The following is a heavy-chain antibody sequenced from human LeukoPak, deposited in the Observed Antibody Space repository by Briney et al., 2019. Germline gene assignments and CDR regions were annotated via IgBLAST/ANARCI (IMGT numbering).Heavy chain of an antibody. CDR1: GFTFSTHM. Sequence: GGSLRLSCAASGFTFSTHMMHWVRQAPGKGLVWVSRIYGDSSSTTYADSVRGRFTISRDNAKNTLFLQMNSLRAEDTAVYYCVMGVITPFDNWGQGTLVTVSS. V-gene: IGHV3-74*01. D-gene: IGHD3-22*01. J-gene: IGHJ4*02. CDR2: IYGDSSST. CDR3: VMGVITPFDN.